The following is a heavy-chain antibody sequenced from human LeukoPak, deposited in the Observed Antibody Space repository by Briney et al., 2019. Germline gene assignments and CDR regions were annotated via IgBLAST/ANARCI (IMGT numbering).Heavy chain of an antibody. CDR1: GFTFSSYS. V-gene: IGHV3-21*01. Sequence: GGSLRLSCAASGFTFSSYSMNWVRQAPGKGLEWVSSISSSSSYVYYADSVKGRFTISRDNAKNSLYLQMNSLRAEDTAVYYCARGKLFTYYYDSSGSDLHDYWGQGTLVTVSS. J-gene: IGHJ4*02. CDR2: ISSSSSYV. CDR3: ARGKLFTYYYDSSGSDLHDY. D-gene: IGHD3-22*01.